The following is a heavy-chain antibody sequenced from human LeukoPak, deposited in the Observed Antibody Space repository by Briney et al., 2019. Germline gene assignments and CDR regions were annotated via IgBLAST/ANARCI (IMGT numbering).Heavy chain of an antibody. CDR2: ITTTSDHI. CDR1: GFIFSSNS. Sequence: GGSLRLSCAASGFIFSSNSMNWLRQAPGKGLEWVSCITTTSDHIYYADSVKGRFTISRDNAKNSLYLQMNSLRAEDTAVYYCAGDYEGNLAFDIWGQGTMVTVSS. V-gene: IGHV3-21*01. J-gene: IGHJ3*02. D-gene: IGHD4-23*01. CDR3: AGDYEGNLAFDI.